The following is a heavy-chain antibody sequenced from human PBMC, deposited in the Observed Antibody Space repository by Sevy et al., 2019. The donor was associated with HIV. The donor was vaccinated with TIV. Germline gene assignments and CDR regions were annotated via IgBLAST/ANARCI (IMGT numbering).Heavy chain of an antibody. CDR1: GGSISSSSYY. CDR2: IYYSGST. CDR3: ARQAVAGVNYLDY. Sequence: SETLSLTCTVSGGSISSSSYYWGWIRQPPGKGLEWIGSIYYSGSTYYNPSLKSRVTISVDTSKNQFSLKLSSVTAADTAVYYCARQAVAGVNYLDYWGQGTLVTVSS. V-gene: IGHV4-39*01. D-gene: IGHD6-19*01. J-gene: IGHJ4*02.